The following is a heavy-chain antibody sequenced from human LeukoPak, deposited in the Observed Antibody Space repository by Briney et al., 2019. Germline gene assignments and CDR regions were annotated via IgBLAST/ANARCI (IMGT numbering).Heavy chain of an antibody. V-gene: IGHV3-23*01. D-gene: IGHD6-13*01. J-gene: IGHJ4*02. CDR2: ISGSGGST. CDR3: ARTPLGAAAGFYFDY. CDR1: GFTFSSYG. Sequence: GGSLRLSCAASGFTFSSYGMSWVRQAPGKGLEWVSGISGSGGSTYYADSVKGRFTISRDNAKSSLYLQMNSLRAEDTAVYYCARTPLGAAAGFYFDYWGQGTLVTVSS.